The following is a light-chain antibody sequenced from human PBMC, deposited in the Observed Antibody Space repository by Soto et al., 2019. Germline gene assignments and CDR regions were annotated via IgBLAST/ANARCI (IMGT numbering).Light chain of an antibody. J-gene: IGKJ4*01. V-gene: IGKV3-20*01. CDR1: QRVSSSY. CDR3: QQFQSSPLT. Sequence: EIVLAQSPGTLSLSPGGRATLSCRASQRVSSSYLAWYQQKPGQAPRLLIYGASIRGTGIPDRFSGSGSGTDFTLTISRLEPEDFAVYYCQQFQSSPLTFGGGTKVEIK. CDR2: GAS.